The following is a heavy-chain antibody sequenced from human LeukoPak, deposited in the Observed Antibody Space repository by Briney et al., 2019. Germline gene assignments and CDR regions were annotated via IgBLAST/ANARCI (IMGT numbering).Heavy chain of an antibody. Sequence: ASVKVSCKASGYTFTGYYMHWVRQAPGQGLEWMGWINPNSGGTNYAQKSQGRVTMTRDTSISTAYMELSRLRSDDTAVYYCARDLGGYSYGYYYYYGMDVWGQGTTVTVSS. CDR2: INPNSGGT. CDR1: GYTFTGYY. V-gene: IGHV1-2*02. D-gene: IGHD5-18*01. CDR3: ARDLGGYSYGYYYYYGMDV. J-gene: IGHJ6*02.